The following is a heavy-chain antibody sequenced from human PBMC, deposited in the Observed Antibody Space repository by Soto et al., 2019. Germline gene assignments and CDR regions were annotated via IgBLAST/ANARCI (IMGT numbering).Heavy chain of an antibody. CDR2: IRNDGTEM. CDR3: ARDYDDNAYYD. V-gene: IGHV3-33*01. CDR1: GFTFRTFG. Sequence: QVQLVESGGGVVQPGRSLRLSCEASGFTFRTFGMHWVRQAPGKGLEWVALIRNDGTEMYYADSVKGRFTISRDNSRSTLYLDMSSLRAEDTAVYYCARDYDDNAYYDWGQGTLVTVSS. D-gene: IGHD3-22*01. J-gene: IGHJ4*02.